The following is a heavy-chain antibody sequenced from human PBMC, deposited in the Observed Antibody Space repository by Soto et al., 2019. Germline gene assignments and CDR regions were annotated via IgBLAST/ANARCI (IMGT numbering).Heavy chain of an antibody. Sequence: PGGSLRLSCAASGITFSNYWMTWVRQAPGKGLEWVANTNQDGSVRYYVDSVKGRFTISRDNAQNSLFLQMNSLRAEDTAVYYCARDRGWYGTDSWGQGTLVTVSS. CDR2: TNQDGSVR. D-gene: IGHD6-19*01. CDR3: ARDRGWYGTDS. CDR1: GITFSNYW. V-gene: IGHV3-7*05. J-gene: IGHJ4*02.